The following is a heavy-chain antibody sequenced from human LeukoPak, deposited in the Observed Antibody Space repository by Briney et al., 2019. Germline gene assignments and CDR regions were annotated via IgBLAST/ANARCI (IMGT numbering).Heavy chain of an antibody. CDR2: IYYSGST. Sequence: SETLSLTCTVSGGSISSSSYYWGWIRQPPGKGLEWIGSIYYSGSTYYNPSLKSRVTISVGTSKNQFSLKLGSVTAADTAVYYCARETEKQWQYWGQGTMVTVSS. CDR1: GGSISSSSYY. J-gene: IGHJ3*01. V-gene: IGHV4-39*07. D-gene: IGHD6-19*01. CDR3: ARETEKQWQY.